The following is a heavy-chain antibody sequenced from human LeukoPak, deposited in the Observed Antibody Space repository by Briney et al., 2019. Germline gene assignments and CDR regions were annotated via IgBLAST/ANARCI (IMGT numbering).Heavy chain of an antibody. CDR3: ARGGYSSTLYGRYQH. CDR1: GFTFSSYS. Sequence: GGSLRLSCVASGFTFSSYSMNWVRQAPGKGLEWVASISSSSSYVYYADSMKGRFSISRDNARNSLYLQMNSLRADDTAVYYCARGGYSSTLYGRYQHWGQGTLVTVSP. D-gene: IGHD6-13*01. V-gene: IGHV3-21*01. J-gene: IGHJ1*01. CDR2: ISSSSSYV.